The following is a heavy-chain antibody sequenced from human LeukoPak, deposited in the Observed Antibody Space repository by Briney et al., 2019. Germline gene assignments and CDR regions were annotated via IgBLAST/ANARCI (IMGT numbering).Heavy chain of an antibody. D-gene: IGHD5-24*01. CDR1: GFTFTTYA. Sequence: PGKSLRLSCAVSGFTFTTYAMHWVRQAPGKGLEWVAVISYDGSNKYYADSVKGRFTISRDNSKNTLYLQMNSLRAEDTAVYYCARDLRDGYNRGIGAFDIWGQGTMVTVSS. J-gene: IGHJ3*02. V-gene: IGHV3-30-3*01. CDR3: ARDLRDGYNRGIGAFDI. CDR2: ISYDGSNK.